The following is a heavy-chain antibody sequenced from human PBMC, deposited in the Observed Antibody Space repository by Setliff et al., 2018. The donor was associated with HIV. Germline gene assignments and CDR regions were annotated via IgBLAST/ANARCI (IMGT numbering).Heavy chain of an antibody. CDR1: GDTFSNYA. CDR3: ASAYXXXXSCYVR. V-gene: IGHV1-69*13. J-gene: IGHJ2*01. D-gene: IGHD2-2*01. Sequence: GASVKVSCKASGDTFSNYAISWVRQAPGQGLEWMGGIIPIFGTASHAQKFQGRVTITPDESTSTAYMELSSLRFEDTAMYYCASAYXXXXSCYVRWGRGTLVTVSS. CDR2: IIPIFGTA.